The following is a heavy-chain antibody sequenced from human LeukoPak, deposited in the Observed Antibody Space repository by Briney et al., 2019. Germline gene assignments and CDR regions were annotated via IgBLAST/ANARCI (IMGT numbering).Heavy chain of an antibody. Sequence: QPGGSLRLSCAASGFTFSSYWMHWVRQAPGKGLVWVSRISGDRSGTDYADSVKGRFTISRDNAKNTLYLQVNSLRAEDTAVYYCAKGMDYNWFDPWGQGTLVTVSS. CDR3: AKGMDYNWFDP. CDR2: ISGDRSGT. J-gene: IGHJ5*02. CDR1: GFTFSSYW. V-gene: IGHV3-74*01. D-gene: IGHD3/OR15-3a*01.